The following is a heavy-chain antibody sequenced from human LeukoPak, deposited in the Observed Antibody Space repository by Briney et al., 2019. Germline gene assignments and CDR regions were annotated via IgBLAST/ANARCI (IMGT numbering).Heavy chain of an antibody. J-gene: IGHJ4*02. Sequence: SETLSLTCTVSGDSLSIYYWSWIRQPPGKGLEWIGYIYYTGSTTYNPSLKSRLTISIDTSKNQFSLNLISLTAADTAVYYCARGRGDSRGTSFDSWGQGTLVTVSS. D-gene: IGHD3-22*01. CDR2: IYYTGST. CDR1: GDSLSIYY. V-gene: IGHV4-59*01. CDR3: ARGRGDSRGTSFDS.